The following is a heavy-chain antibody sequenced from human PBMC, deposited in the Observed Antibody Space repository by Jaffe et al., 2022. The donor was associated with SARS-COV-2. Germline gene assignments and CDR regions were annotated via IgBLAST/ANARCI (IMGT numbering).Heavy chain of an antibody. J-gene: IGHJ3*02. CDR2: ISWNSGSI. D-gene: IGHD4-17*01. V-gene: IGHV3-9*01. CDR3: AKDMSTVILVDAFDI. CDR1: GFTFDDYA. Sequence: EVQLVESGGGLVQPGRSLRLSCAASGFTFDDYAMHWVRQAPGKGLEWVSGISWNSGSIGYADSVKGRFTISRDNAKNSLYLQMNSLRAEDTALYYCAKDMSTVILVDAFDIWGQGTMVTVSS.